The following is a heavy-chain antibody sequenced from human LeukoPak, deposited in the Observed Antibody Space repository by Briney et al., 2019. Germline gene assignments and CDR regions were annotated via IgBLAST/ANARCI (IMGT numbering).Heavy chain of an antibody. D-gene: IGHD4-17*01. J-gene: IGHJ4*02. V-gene: IGHV3-48*03. CDR2: ISSSGSTI. CDR1: GFTFSGYE. Sequence: PGGSLRLSCAASGFTFSGYEMNWVRQAPGKGLEWVSYISSSGSTIYYADSVKGRFTISRDNAKNSLYLQMNSLRAEDTAVYYCARGPSVTQVYWGQGTLVTVSS. CDR3: ARGPSVTQVY.